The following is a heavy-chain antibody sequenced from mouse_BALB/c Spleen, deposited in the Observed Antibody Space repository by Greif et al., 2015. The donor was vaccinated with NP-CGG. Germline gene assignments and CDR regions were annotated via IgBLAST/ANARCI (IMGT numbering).Heavy chain of an antibody. V-gene: IGHV7-1*02. D-gene: IGHD2-4*01. J-gene: IGHJ4*01. CDR2: SRNKANDYTT. CDR1: GFTFSDFY. Sequence: EVNVVESGGGLVQPGGSLRLSCATSGFTFSDFYMEWVRQPPGKRLEWIAASRNKANDYTTEYSASVKGRFIVSRDTSQSILYLQMNALRAEDTAIYYCARDATLYYDYDSYAMDYWGQGTSVTVSS. CDR3: ARDATLYYDYDSYAMDY.